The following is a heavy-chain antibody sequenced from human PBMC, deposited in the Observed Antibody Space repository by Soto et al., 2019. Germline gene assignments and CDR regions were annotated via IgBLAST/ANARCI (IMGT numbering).Heavy chain of an antibody. CDR1: GFTFSSYW. V-gene: IGHV3-74*01. Sequence: EVQLVESGGGLVQPGGSLRLSCAASGFTFSSYWMHWVRQAPGTGLVWVSRINSDGSSTSYADSVKGRFTISRDNAKNTLYLQMNSLRAEDTAVYYCARDGQLVGVNWFDHWGQGTLVTVSS. J-gene: IGHJ5*02. CDR3: ARDGQLVGVNWFDH. D-gene: IGHD6-6*01. CDR2: INSDGSST.